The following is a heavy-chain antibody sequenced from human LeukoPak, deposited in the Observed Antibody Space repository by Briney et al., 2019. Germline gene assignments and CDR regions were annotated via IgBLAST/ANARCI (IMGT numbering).Heavy chain of an antibody. J-gene: IGHJ6*03. Sequence: ASVKVSCKASGYTFTGYYMHWVRQAPGQGLEWMGWINPNSGGTNYAQKFQGRVTMTRDTSISTAYMELSRLRSDDTAVYYCARSRRLTMVRGVIGNYMDVWGKGTTVTISS. CDR2: INPNSGGT. CDR3: ARSRRLTMVRGVIGNYMDV. CDR1: GYTFTGYY. D-gene: IGHD3-10*01. V-gene: IGHV1-2*02.